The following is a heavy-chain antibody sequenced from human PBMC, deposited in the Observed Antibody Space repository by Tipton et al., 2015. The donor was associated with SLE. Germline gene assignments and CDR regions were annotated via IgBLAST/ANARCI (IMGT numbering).Heavy chain of an antibody. CDR3: ARAYYYGSGDDYVDGFDI. CDR1: GGSISSYY. V-gene: IGHV4-59*08. D-gene: IGHD3-22*01. Sequence: TLSLTCTVSGGSISSYYWGWIRQPPGKGLEWVGTVYYTGNTFYNPSLNSRVTISVDTSKNQFSLKLSSVTAADTAVYYCARAYYYGSGDDYVDGFDIWGQGTMVTVSS. CDR2: VYYTGNT. J-gene: IGHJ3*02.